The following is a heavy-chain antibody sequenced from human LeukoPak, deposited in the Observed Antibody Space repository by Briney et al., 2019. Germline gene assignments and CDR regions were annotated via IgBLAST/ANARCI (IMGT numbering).Heavy chain of an antibody. CDR3: ARVPQRTAAAFDP. J-gene: IGHJ5*02. CDR1: GFTFSDYY. CDR2: ISSSGSTI. D-gene: IGHD6-13*01. V-gene: IGHV3-11*01. Sequence: PGGSLRLSCAASGFTFSDYYMSWIRQAPGKGLEWVSYISSSGSTIYYADSVKGRFTISRDNAKNSLYLQMNSLRAEDTAVYYCARVPQRTAAAFDPWGQGTPVTVSS.